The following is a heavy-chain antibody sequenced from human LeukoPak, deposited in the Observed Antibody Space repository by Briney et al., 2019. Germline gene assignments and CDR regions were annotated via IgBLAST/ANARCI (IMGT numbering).Heavy chain of an antibody. Sequence: GGSLRLSCAASGFTFSSYWMHWVRQAPGKGLVWVSRINSDGSSTRYADSVKARFTISRDNAKNTLYLQMYSLRTEDTAVYYCASAGDSSEIDYWGQGSLVTVSS. V-gene: IGHV3-74*01. J-gene: IGHJ4*02. CDR2: INSDGSST. CDR3: ASAGDSSEIDY. CDR1: GFTFSSYW. D-gene: IGHD5-18*01.